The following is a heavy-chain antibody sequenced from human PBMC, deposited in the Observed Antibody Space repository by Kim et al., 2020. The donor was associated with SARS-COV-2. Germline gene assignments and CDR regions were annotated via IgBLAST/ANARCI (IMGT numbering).Heavy chain of an antibody. V-gene: IGHV3-23*01. CDR1: GFTFSSYA. CDR3: AKHGSHGYSVCWCMDY. D-gene: IGHD5-18*01. CDR2: ISGSGGST. J-gene: IGHJ4*02. Sequence: GGSLRLSCAASGFTFSSYAMSWVRQAPGKGLEWVSAISGSGGSTYYADSVKGRFTISRDNSKNTLYLQMNSLRAEDTAVYYCAKHGSHGYSVCWCMDYWGQGTLVTVSS.